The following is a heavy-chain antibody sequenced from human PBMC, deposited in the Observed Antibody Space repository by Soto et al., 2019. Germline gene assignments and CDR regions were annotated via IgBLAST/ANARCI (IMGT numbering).Heavy chain of an antibody. CDR2: LSFHTGQT. D-gene: IGHD2-2*02. Sequence: QLVQSGPEVKKPGASVKVSCRASDYTFTKYGVSWVRQAPGQGLEWLGWLSFHTGQTRDARKVQGKATMTADTSANTAYMELRSLISDHTAVYYGARARYCSSPSCYNHYYYGMDFWGQGTTVTVSS. V-gene: IGHV1-18*01. CDR1: DYTFTKYG. CDR3: ARARYCSSPSCYNHYYYGMDF. J-gene: IGHJ6*02.